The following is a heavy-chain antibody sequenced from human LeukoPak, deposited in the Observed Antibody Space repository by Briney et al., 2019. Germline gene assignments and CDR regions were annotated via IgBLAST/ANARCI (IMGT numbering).Heavy chain of an antibody. V-gene: IGHV4-34*01. CDR1: GGSFSGYY. J-gene: IGHJ4*02. D-gene: IGHD3-22*01. CDR3: ARNSYDSSGYYFDY. CDR2: INHSGST. Sequence: PSETLSLTCAVYGGSFSGYYWSWIRQPPGKGLEWIGEINHSGSTNYNPSLKSRVTISVDTSKNQFSLKLSSATAADTAVYYCARNSYDSSGYYFDYWGQGTLVTVSS.